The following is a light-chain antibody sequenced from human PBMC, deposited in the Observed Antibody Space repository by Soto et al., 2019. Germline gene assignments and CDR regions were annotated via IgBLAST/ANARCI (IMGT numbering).Light chain of an antibody. Sequence: QSALTQPASVSGSPGQSITISCTGTSNDVGGYNYVSWYQQHPGKAPKLMIYEVSNRPSGVFNRFSGSKSGNTASLTISGLQAEDEADYYCSSYTSSSTLDVFGTGTKLTVL. J-gene: IGLJ1*01. CDR2: EVS. V-gene: IGLV2-14*01. CDR3: SSYTSSSTLDV. CDR1: SNDVGGYNY.